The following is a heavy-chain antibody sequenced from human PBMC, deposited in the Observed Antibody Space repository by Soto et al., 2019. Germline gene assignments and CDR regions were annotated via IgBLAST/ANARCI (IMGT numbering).Heavy chain of an antibody. V-gene: IGHV4-30-4*01. Sequence: SETLSLTCTVSGGSISSGDYYWSWIRQPPGKGLEWIGYIYYSGSTYYNPSLKSRVTISVDTSKNQYSLKLSSVTAADTAVYYCASNSHGYTFYDYWGQGTLVTVSS. J-gene: IGHJ4*02. CDR3: ASNSHGYTFYDY. D-gene: IGHD5-18*01. CDR1: GGSISSGDYY. CDR2: IYYSGST.